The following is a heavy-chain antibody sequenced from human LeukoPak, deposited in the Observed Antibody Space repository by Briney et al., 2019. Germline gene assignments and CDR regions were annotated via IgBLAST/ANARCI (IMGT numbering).Heavy chain of an antibody. CDR2: IYYSGST. D-gene: IGHD2-15*01. J-gene: IGHJ4*02. CDR3: ARQGLIVVVVDFDY. CDR1: GGSISSSSYY. V-gene: IGHV4-39*01. Sequence: SETLSLTCTVSGGSISSSSYYWGWIRQPPGKGLEWIGSIYYSGSTYYNPSLKSRVTISVDTSKNQFSLKLSSVTAADTAVYYCARQGLIVVVVDFDYWGQGTLVTVSS.